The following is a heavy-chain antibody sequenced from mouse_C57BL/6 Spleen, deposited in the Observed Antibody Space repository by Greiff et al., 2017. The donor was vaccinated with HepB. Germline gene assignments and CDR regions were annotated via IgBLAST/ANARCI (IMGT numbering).Heavy chain of an antibody. D-gene: IGHD2-3*01. CDR1: GFTFSSYA. J-gene: IGHJ4*01. CDR2: ISSGGDYI. CDR3: TRDRDGYYGVYYAMDY. V-gene: IGHV5-9-1*02. Sequence: EVMLVESGEGLVKPGGSLKLSCAASGFTFSSYAMSWVRQTPEKRLEWVAYISSGGDYIYYADTVKGRFTISRDNARNTLYLQMSSLKSEDTAMYYCTRDRDGYYGVYYAMDYWGQGTSVTVSS.